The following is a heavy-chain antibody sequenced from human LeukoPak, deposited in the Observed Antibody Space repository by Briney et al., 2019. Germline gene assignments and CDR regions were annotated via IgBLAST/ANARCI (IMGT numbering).Heavy chain of an antibody. D-gene: IGHD6-13*01. J-gene: IGHJ5*02. CDR3: ASPPKPLIAAAGGWFDP. CDR1: GFTFSSYA. CDR2: ISYDGSNK. Sequence: PGGSLRLSCAASGFTFSSYAMHWVRQAPGKGLEWVAVISYDGSNKYYADSVKGRFTISRDNSKNTLYLQMNSLRAEDTAVYYCASPPKPLIAAAGGWFDPWGQGTLVTVSS. V-gene: IGHV3-30-3*01.